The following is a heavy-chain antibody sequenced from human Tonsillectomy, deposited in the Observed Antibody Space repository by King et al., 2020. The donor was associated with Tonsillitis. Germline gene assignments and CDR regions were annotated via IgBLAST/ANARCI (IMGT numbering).Heavy chain of an antibody. CDR3: TRYSFAGTRDQSRY. D-gene: IGHD3-16*01. V-gene: IGHV3-7*01. CDR1: GFTFSNYW. J-gene: IGHJ4*02. Sequence: EVQLVESGGGLVQPGGSLRLACAASGFTFSNYWMGWVRQAPGKGPEWVANIKRDGSEKPYVDSVKGRFTISRDNAKNSLFLQMNSLRAEDTAMYYCTRYSFAGTRDQSRYWGQGTLVTVSS. CDR2: IKRDGSEK.